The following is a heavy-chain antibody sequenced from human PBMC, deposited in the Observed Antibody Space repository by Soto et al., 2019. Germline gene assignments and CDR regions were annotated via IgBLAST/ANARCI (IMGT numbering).Heavy chain of an antibody. D-gene: IGHD2-2*01. CDR1: GYSFNSSW. V-gene: IGHV5-51*01. CDR3: ARRRSTSWSADFFDY. CDR2: IFPGDSDT. J-gene: IGHJ4*02. Sequence: REDLKISCNGSGYSFNSSWIGVGRQMPVYVLVWMGIIFPGDSDTRYSASFQGQVTISAYESISTAYLQWSSLNASDTAMYYCARRRSTSWSADFFDYWGQGTLVTGS.